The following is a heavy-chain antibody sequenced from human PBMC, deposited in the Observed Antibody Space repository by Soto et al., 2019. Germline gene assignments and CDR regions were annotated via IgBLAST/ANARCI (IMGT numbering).Heavy chain of an antibody. D-gene: IGHD3-22*01. Sequence: SQTLSLTCAISGDTVSSYSAAWNWIRQSPSRGLEWLGRTYYRSSWYNDYGVSVKSRITINPDTSKNQFSLQLNSVTPEDTAVYYCAKEHYNGSSGFFYIWGQGALVTVSS. CDR3: AKEHYNGSSGFFYI. CDR1: GDTVSSYSAA. J-gene: IGHJ4*02. CDR2: TYYRSSWYN. V-gene: IGHV6-1*01.